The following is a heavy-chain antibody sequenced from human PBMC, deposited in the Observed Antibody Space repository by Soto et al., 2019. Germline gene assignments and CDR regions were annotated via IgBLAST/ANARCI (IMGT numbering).Heavy chain of an antibody. CDR2: IYSSGST. D-gene: IGHD2-2*01. CDR3: ARELLDQRPPAYYSYHSSMDV. V-gene: IGHV4-4*07. Sequence: SETLSLACTVSGASVKSSYFSWFRQPAGKGLEWIGRIYSSGSTTYNPSLKSRVTMSVDTARSQFSLKLTSVTAADTAVYYCARELLDQRPPAYYSYHSSMDVWGQGTTVTVSS. J-gene: IGHJ6*02. CDR1: GASVKSSY.